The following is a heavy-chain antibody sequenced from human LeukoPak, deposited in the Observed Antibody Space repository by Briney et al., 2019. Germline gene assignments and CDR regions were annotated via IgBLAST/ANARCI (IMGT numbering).Heavy chain of an antibody. Sequence: GGSLRLSCAASGFTFSSYTMNWVRQAPGKGREWVSVICSSSSSIYYAAPVKGRFTISRDNPKNTLYLQMNSLRAEDTAVYYCAKANGNWNDRLLDYWGQGTLVTVSS. CDR3: AKANGNWNDRLLDY. V-gene: IGHV3-23*01. D-gene: IGHD1-20*01. CDR1: GFTFSSYT. CDR2: ICSSSSSI. J-gene: IGHJ4*02.